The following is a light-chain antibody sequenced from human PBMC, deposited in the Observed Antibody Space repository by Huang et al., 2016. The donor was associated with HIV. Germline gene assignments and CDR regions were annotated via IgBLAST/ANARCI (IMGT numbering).Light chain of an antibody. Sequence: EIVMTQSPATLSVSPGERATLSCRASQNIRTNVAWYQQKRGQPPRLLIYGASTRAAGIPARFSGGGAGTEFTLILTSLQSEDFAVYYCQHYHDWPPLAFGGGTKVEIK. V-gene: IGKV3-15*01. CDR1: QNIRTN. J-gene: IGKJ4*01. CDR2: GAS. CDR3: QHYHDWPPLA.